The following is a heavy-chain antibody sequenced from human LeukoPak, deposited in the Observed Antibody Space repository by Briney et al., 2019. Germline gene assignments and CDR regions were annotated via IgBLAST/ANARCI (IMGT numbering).Heavy chain of an antibody. CDR3: AKEITLTTAYFDY. D-gene: IGHD4-17*01. J-gene: IGHJ4*02. V-gene: IGHV3-23*01. CDR2: ISDSGDQT. CDR1: GFTFSKYD. Sequence: PGVSLRLSCVASGFTFSKYDMSWVRQAPGKGLEWVSGISDSGDQTYYADSVRARFTISRDNSKNTLYLQVNSLRAEDTALYYCAKEITLTTAYFDYWGQGTLVTVSS.